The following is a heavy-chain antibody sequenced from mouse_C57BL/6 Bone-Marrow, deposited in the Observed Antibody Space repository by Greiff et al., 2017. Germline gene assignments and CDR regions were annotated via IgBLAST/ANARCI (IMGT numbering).Heavy chain of an antibody. V-gene: IGHV1-47*01. CDR1: GYTFTTYW. CDR3: ARGCNNEGYSIDY. J-gene: IGHJ2*01. Sequence: QVQLQQPGAELVKPGASVKMSCKASGYTFTTYWIGWVKQSHGQGLEWIGNFHPYHHATTSNEKFKGKATLTVDKSSSTVYLELSSLTSDDSAVYYVARGCNNEGYSIDYWGQGTTLTVAS. CDR2: FHPYHHAT. D-gene: IGHD1-3*01.